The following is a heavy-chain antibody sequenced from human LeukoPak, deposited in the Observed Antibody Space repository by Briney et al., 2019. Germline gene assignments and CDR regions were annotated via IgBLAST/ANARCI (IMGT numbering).Heavy chain of an antibody. CDR3: ATSRLLTGYYPFDY. D-gene: IGHD3-9*01. Sequence: ASVKVSCKVSGYTFTELSMHWVRQAPGKGLEWMGGFDPEDGETIYAQKFQGRVTMTEDTSTDTAYMELSSLRSEDAAVYYCATSRLLTGYYPFDYWGQGTLVTVSS. J-gene: IGHJ4*02. CDR2: FDPEDGET. CDR1: GYTFTELS. V-gene: IGHV1-24*01.